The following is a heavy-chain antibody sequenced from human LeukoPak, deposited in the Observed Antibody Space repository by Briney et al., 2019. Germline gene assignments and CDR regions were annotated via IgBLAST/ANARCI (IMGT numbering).Heavy chain of an antibody. CDR3: AREDDSSGYYSPDFDY. V-gene: IGHV4-61*02. CDR1: GGSISSGSYY. CDR2: IYTSGST. D-gene: IGHD3-22*01. Sequence: PSETLSLTCTVSGGSISSGSYYWSWIRQPAGKGLEWIGRIYTSGSTNYNPSLKSRVTISLDTSKNQFSLKLSSVTAADTAVYYCAREDDSSGYYSPDFDYWGQGTLVTVSS. J-gene: IGHJ4*02.